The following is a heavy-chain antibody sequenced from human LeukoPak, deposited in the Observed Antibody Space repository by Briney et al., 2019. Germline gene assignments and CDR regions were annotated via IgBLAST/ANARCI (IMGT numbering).Heavy chain of an antibody. V-gene: IGHV1-2*02. D-gene: IGHD6-13*01. J-gene: IGHJ5*02. CDR3: ARDPIADSSSWYVGNWFDP. CDR1: GYTFTGYY. Sequence: ASVKVSCKASGYTFTGYYMHWMRQAPGQGLEWMGWINPNSGGTNYAQKFQGRVTMTRDTSTSTAYMELSRLRSDDTAVYYCARDPIADSSSWYVGNWFDPWGQGTLVTVSS. CDR2: INPNSGGT.